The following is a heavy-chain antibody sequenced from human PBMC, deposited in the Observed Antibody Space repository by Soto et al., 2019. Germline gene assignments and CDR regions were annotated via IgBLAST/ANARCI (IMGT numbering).Heavy chain of an antibody. CDR2: IIPIFGTA. D-gene: IGHD3-16*01. CDR3: ARGFEGGSSNYPYGMDV. CDR1: GCTFSSYA. Sequence: GASVKVSCKASGCTFSSYAISWVRQAPGQGLEWMGGIIPIFGTANYAQKFQGRVTITADESTSTAYMELSSLRSEDTAVYYCARGFEGGSSNYPYGMDVWGQGTTVTVSS. V-gene: IGHV1-69*13. J-gene: IGHJ6*02.